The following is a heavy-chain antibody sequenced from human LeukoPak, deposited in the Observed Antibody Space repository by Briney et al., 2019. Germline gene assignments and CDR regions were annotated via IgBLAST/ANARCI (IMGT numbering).Heavy chain of an antibody. CDR1: GYIFTRYD. V-gene: IGHV1-8*01. CDR3: ARGPISSGSYFDFYYYYRMDV. D-gene: IGHD3-10*01. J-gene: IGHJ6*02. CDR2: MNPNSNNT. Sequence: ASVKVSCKASGYIFTRYDINWVRQATGHGLEWLGWMNPNSNNTGYAQKFPGRVTMTRNTSISTAYMELSSLSSEDTAVYFCARGPISSGSYFDFYYYYRMDVWGQGTTVTVSS.